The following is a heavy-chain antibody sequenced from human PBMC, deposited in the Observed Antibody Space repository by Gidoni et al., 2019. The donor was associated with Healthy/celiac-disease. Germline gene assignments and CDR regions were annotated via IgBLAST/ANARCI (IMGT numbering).Heavy chain of an antibody. CDR3: ARLGYSGYEPHDY. V-gene: IGHV3-30*01. CDR1: GFTFSSYA. J-gene: IGHJ4*02. D-gene: IGHD5-12*01. Sequence: QVQLVESGGGVVQPGRSLRLSCAASGFTFSSYAMHWVRQAPGKGLEWVAVISYDGSNKYYADSVKGRFTISRDNSKNTLYLQMNSLRAEDTAVYYCARLGYSGYEPHDYWGQGTLVTVSS. CDR2: ISYDGSNK.